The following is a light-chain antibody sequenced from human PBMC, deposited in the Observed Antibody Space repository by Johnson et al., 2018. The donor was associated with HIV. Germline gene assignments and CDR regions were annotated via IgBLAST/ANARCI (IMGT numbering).Light chain of an antibody. V-gene: IGLV1-51*01. Sequence: QSVLTQPPSVSAAPGQKVTIPCSGSSSNIGNNYASWYQQVPGTAPKLLIYDNHKRPSGIPDRFSGSKSGTSATLGITGLQTGDEADYYCGTWDNSLSAYVFGTGTKVTVL. J-gene: IGLJ1*01. CDR2: DNH. CDR1: SSNIGNNY. CDR3: GTWDNSLSAYV.